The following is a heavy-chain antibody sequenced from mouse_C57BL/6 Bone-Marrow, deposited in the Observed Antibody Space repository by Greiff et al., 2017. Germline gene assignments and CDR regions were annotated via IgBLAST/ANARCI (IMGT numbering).Heavy chain of an antibody. CDR2: ISSGSGTI. Sequence: EVQGVESGGGLVKPGGSVKLSCTASGFTFSDYGMHWVRQAPEKGLEWVAYISSGSGTIYYADTVKGRCTLSRDNAKITRFLQTTSVRSEGTTMYYCAKDYYWGKGTTLTVAS. CDR3: AKDYY. CDR1: GFTFSDYG. J-gene: IGHJ2*01. V-gene: IGHV5-17*01.